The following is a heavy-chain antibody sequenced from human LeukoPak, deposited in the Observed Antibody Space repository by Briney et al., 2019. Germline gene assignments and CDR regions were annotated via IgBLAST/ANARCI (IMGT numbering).Heavy chain of an antibody. D-gene: IGHD1-1*01. CDR3: ARAPGRGYYFDY. CDR2: IRYDGSNK. CDR1: GFTFSSYA. Sequence: GGSLRLSCAASGFTFSSYAMHWVRQAPGKGLEWVAFIRYDGSNKYYADSVKGRFTISRDNSKNTLYLQMNSLRAEDTAVYYCARAPGRGYYFDYWGQGTLVTVSS. J-gene: IGHJ4*02. V-gene: IGHV3-30*02.